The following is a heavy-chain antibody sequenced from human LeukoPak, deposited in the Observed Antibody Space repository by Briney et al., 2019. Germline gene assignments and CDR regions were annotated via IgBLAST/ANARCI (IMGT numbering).Heavy chain of an antibody. CDR1: GGSISSYY. J-gene: IGHJ4*02. D-gene: IGHD2-21*01. CDR2: IYYSGST. CDR3: ARDTGDFFDY. V-gene: IGHV4-59*01. Sequence: PSGTLSLTCTVSGGSISSYYWSWIRQPPGKGLEWIGYIYYSGSTNYNPSLKSRVTISVDTSKNQFSLKLSSVTAADTAVYYCARDTGDFFDYWGQGTLVTVSS.